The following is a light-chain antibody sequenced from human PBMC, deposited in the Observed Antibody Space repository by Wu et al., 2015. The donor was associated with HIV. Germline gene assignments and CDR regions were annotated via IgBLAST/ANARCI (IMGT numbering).Light chain of an antibody. CDR1: QSVSSSH. CDR3: QQYGSSPPAYT. CDR2: GAS. V-gene: IGKV3-20*01. Sequence: EIVLTQSPGTLSLSPGERATLSCGASQSVSSSHLAWYQQKPGQAPRLLIYGASSRATGIPDRFSGSGSGTDFTLTISRLEPEDFAVYYCQQYGSSPPAYTFGQGTKLEIK. J-gene: IGKJ2*01.